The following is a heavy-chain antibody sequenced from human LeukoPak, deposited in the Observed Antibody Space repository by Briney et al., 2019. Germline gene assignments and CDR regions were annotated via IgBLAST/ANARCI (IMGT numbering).Heavy chain of an antibody. Sequence: PSETLSLTCAVYGGSFSGYYWSWIRQPPGKGLEWIGEINHSGSTNYNPSLKSRVTISVDTSKNQFSLKPSSVTAADTAVYYCARKIPYYDFWSGYSSGMDVWGQGTTVTVSS. J-gene: IGHJ6*02. V-gene: IGHV4-34*01. CDR2: INHSGST. CDR1: GGSFSGYY. D-gene: IGHD3-3*01. CDR3: ARKIPYYDFWSGYSSGMDV.